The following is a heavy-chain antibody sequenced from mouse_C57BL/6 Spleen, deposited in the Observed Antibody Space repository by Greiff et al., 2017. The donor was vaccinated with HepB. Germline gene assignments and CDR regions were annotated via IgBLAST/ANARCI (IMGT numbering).Heavy chain of an antibody. J-gene: IGHJ3*01. V-gene: IGHV1-50*01. CDR3: ARGGSNQAWFAY. CDR2: IDPSDSYT. CDR1: GYTFTSYW. D-gene: IGHD2-5*01. Sequence: QVQLQQSGAELVKPGASVKLSCKASGYTFTSYWMQWVKQRPGQGLEWIGEIDPSDSYTNYNQKFKGKATLTVDTSSSTAYMQLSSLTSEDSAVYYCARGGSNQAWFAYWGQGTLVTVSA.